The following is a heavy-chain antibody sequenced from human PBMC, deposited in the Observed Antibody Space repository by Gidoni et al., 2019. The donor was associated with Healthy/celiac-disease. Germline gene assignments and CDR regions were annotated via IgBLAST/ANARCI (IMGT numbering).Heavy chain of an antibody. Sequence: QLQLQESGPGLVKPSETPSLTCTVSGGSTTSSSYYWGWIRQPPGKGLEWIGSIYYSGSTYYNPSLKSRVTTSVDTSKNQFSLKLSSVTAADTAVYYCASQNERDYTVDYWGQGTLVTVSS. CDR1: GGSTTSSSYY. V-gene: IGHV4-39*01. J-gene: IGHJ4*02. D-gene: IGHD4-4*01. CDR2: IYYSGST. CDR3: ASQNERDYTVDY.